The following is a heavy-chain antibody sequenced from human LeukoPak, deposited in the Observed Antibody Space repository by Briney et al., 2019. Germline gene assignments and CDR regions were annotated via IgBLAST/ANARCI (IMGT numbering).Heavy chain of an antibody. Sequence: GGSLRLSCAASGFTFSSYWMSWVRQAPGKGLEWVANIKPDGSEKYYVDSVGGRFIISRDNAKNSLYLQMNSLRAEDTAVYYCRYSSRGGFDYWGQGTLVTVSS. D-gene: IGHD6-13*01. CDR2: IKPDGSEK. V-gene: IGHV3-7*01. CDR3: RYSSRGGFDY. CDR1: GFTFSSYW. J-gene: IGHJ4*02.